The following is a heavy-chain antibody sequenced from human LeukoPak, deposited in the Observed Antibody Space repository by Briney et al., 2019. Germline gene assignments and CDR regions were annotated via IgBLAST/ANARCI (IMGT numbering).Heavy chain of an antibody. CDR2: IYSGGST. CDR1: GFTVSSNY. D-gene: IGHD2-21*02. CDR3: GRGEVVTAIPFGY. Sequence: GGSLRLSCAASGFTVSSNYMSWVRQAPGKGLEWVSVIYSGGSTYYADSVKGRFTISRDNSKNTLYLQMNSLRAEDTAVYYCGRGEVVTAIPFGYWGQGTPVPGSS. V-gene: IGHV3-53*01. J-gene: IGHJ4*02.